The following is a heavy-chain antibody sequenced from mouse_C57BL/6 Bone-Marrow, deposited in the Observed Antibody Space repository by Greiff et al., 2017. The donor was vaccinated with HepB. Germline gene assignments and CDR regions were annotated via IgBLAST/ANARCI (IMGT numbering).Heavy chain of an antibody. Sequence: EVKLQESGPGLAKPSQTLSLTCSVTGYSITSDYWNWIRKFPGNKLEYMGYISYSGSTYYNPSLKSRISITRDTSKNQYYLQLNSVTTEDTATYYCAREDYYGSSPWYFDVWGTGTTVTVSS. V-gene: IGHV3-8*01. CDR1: GYSITSDY. J-gene: IGHJ1*03. CDR2: ISYSGST. D-gene: IGHD1-1*01. CDR3: AREDYYGSSPWYFDV.